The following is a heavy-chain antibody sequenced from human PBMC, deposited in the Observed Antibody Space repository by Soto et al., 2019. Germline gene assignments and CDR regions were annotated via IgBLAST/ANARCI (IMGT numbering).Heavy chain of an antibody. CDR1: GFRFRSFA. J-gene: IGHJ4*02. D-gene: IGHD4-4*01. CDR2: ISGGGSSV. Sequence: PGGSLRLSCAASGFRFRSFAMSWVRQAPGKGLEWVSNISGGGSSVYYADSVRGRFTTSRDNSENTLFLQMSSLRADDTAVYFCAKEVVEVISNYYFDSLGQGTLVTVSS. CDR3: AKEVVEVISNYYFDS. V-gene: IGHV3-23*01.